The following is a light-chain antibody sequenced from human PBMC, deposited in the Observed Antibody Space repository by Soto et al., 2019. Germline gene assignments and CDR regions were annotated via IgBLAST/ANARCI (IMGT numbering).Light chain of an antibody. V-gene: IGKV3-15*01. J-gene: IGKJ1*01. CDR2: GAS. CDR1: QSVDIN. Sequence: EIVLTQSPATLSVSPGDRVTLSCRASQSVDINLAWYQQKAGQAPRLLVYGASTKATDMPGRFSGRGSGTEFTLTITNLQSEDFAVYYCQQYRYLPRTFGKGTKVNIK. CDR3: QQYRYLPRT.